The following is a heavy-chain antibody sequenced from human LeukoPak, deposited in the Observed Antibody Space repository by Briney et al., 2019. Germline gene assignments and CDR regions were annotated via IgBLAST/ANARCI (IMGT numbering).Heavy chain of an antibody. CDR2: IYYSGST. Sequence: PSETLSLTCTVSGGSISSGGYYWRWIRQHPGKGLEWIGYIYYSGSTYYNPSLKSRVTISVDTSKNQFSLKLSSVTAADTAVYYCARGTDSGHSGFDYWGQGTLVTVSS. D-gene: IGHD1-26*01. CDR1: GGSISSGGYY. J-gene: IGHJ4*02. V-gene: IGHV4-31*03. CDR3: ARGTDSGHSGFDY.